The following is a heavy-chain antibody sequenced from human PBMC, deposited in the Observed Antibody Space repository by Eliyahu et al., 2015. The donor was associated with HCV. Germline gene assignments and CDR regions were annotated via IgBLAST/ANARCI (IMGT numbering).Heavy chain of an antibody. V-gene: IGHV3-66*01. Sequence: EVQLVESGGGLVQPGGSLRLSCAASGFTVSSNYMSWVRQAPGKGLEWVSVIYSGGSTYYADPREGRFTISRDNSKNTLYLQMNSLRAEDTAVYYCARDRRHIVVVTAIQKYYYYYGMDVWGQGTTVTVSS. CDR1: GFTVSSNY. CDR3: ARDRRHIVVVTAIQKYYYYYGMDV. CDR2: IYSGGST. J-gene: IGHJ6*02. D-gene: IGHD2-21*02.